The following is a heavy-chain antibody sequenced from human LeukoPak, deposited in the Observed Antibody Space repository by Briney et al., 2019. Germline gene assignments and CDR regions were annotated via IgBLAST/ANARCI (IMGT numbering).Heavy chain of an antibody. CDR3: ARGRDYYYDSSGSRLG. Sequence: GGSLRLSCAASGFTFSRYSMNWVRQAPGKGLEWVSYISSSSSTIYYADSVKGRFTISRDNAKNSLYLQMNSLRAEDTAVYYCARGRDYYYDSSGSRLGWGQGTLVTVSS. V-gene: IGHV3-48*01. CDR2: ISSSSSTI. D-gene: IGHD3-22*01. J-gene: IGHJ4*02. CDR1: GFTFSRYS.